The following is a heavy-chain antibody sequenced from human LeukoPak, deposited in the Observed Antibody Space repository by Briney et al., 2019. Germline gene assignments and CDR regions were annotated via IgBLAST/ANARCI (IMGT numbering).Heavy chain of an antibody. CDR1: GFTFSSYA. D-gene: IGHD2-21*01. V-gene: IGHV3-30*04. Sequence: PGGSLRLSCAASGFTFSSYAMYWIRQAPGRGLEWVADISYDGSSKYSADSVKGRFTISRDNSKNTLDLQMNSLRGDDTAVYYCAKRKLTFLATWGQGTLVTVSS. J-gene: IGHJ5*02. CDR2: ISYDGSSK. CDR3: AKRKLTFLAT.